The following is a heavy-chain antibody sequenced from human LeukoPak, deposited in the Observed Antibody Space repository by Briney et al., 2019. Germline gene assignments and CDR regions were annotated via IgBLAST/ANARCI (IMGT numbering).Heavy chain of an antibody. J-gene: IGHJ4*02. V-gene: IGHV3-9*01. CDR3: AKDMRSGWYNGYDY. CDR2: ISWNSGSI. Sequence: PGGSLRLSCAASGFTFDDYAMHWVRQAPGKGLEWVSGISWNSGSIGYADSVKGRFTISRDNARNSLYLQMNSLRAEDTALYYCAKDMRSGWYNGYDYWGQGTLATVSS. D-gene: IGHD6-19*01. CDR1: GFTFDDYA.